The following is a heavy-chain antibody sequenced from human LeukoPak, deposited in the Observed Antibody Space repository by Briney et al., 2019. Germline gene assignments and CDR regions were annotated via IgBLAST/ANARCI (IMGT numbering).Heavy chain of an antibody. CDR1: GGSVCSRRYY. CDR3: ARLQATVTPIIDY. CDR2: IYYSGST. J-gene: IGHJ4*02. V-gene: IGHV4-61*01. Sequence: KPSETLSLPCTVSGGSVCSRRYYWSWLRQPPRTGLEGIGYIYYSGSTNYNPSLKSRLTMSIDTSKNQFSLKLSSVAAADTAVYYCARLQATVTPIIDYWAQGTLVTVSS. D-gene: IGHD4-11*01.